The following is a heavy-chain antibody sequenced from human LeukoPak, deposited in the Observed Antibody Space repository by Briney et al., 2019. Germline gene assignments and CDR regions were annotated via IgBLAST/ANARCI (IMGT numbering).Heavy chain of an antibody. Sequence: GGSLRLSCAASGFTFRNFWMTWVRQAPGRGLEWVATIKGDGSETFHVDSAKGRITISRDNANNSLHLQMNGLRVGDTAVYYCARDRSFYGDAYDVWGQGTMVTVST. CDR2: IKGDGSET. CDR3: ARDRSFYGDAYDV. J-gene: IGHJ3*01. CDR1: GFTFRNFW. V-gene: IGHV3-7*01. D-gene: IGHD1-26*01.